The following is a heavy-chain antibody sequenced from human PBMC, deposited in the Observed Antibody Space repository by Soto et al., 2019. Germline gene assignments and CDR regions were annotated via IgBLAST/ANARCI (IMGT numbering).Heavy chain of an antibody. CDR3: ARDRPGSYRLRRPFDY. Sequence: QVQLVQSGAEVKKPGASVKVSCKASGYTFTSYYMHWVRQAPGQGLEWMGIINPSGGSTSYAQKYQGRVTMTRDTSTSTVYMELSSLRSEDTAVYYCARDRPGSYRLRRPFDYWGQGTLVTVSS. CDR2: INPSGGST. CDR1: GYTFTSYY. V-gene: IGHV1-46*01. D-gene: IGHD3-10*01. J-gene: IGHJ4*02.